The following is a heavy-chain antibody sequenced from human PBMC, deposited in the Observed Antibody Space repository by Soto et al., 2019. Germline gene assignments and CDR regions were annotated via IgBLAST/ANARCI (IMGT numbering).Heavy chain of an antibody. CDR3: ARGQGEEVVVVAAATSKYNWFDP. CDR1: GGSISSSSYY. D-gene: IGHD2-15*01. Sequence: SETLSLTCTVSGGSISSSSYYWGWIRQPPGKGLEWIGSIYYSGNTYYTPSLKSRVTISVDTSKNQFSLKLSSVTAADTAVYYCARGQGEEVVVVAAATSKYNWFDPWGQGTLVTVSS. V-gene: IGHV4-39*01. J-gene: IGHJ5*02. CDR2: IYYSGNT.